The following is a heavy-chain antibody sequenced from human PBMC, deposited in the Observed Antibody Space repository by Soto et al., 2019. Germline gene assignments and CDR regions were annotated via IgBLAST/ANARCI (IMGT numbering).Heavy chain of an antibody. Sequence: SVKVSCKASGGTFSSYSISWVLQAPGQGLEWMGGIIPIFGTANYAQKFQGRVTITADESTSTAYMELSSLRSEDTAVYYCAREVVTSYYGMDVWGQGTTVTVSS. V-gene: IGHV1-69*13. D-gene: IGHD2-21*02. CDR1: GGTFSSYS. CDR3: AREVVTSYYGMDV. J-gene: IGHJ6*02. CDR2: IIPIFGTA.